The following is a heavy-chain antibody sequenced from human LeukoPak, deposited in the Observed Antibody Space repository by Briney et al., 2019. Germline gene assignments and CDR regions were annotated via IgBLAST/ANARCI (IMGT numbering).Heavy chain of an antibody. CDR3: ARVRYFDSAFDI. CDR2: ISWDGGST. CDR1: GFTFDDYT. J-gene: IGHJ3*02. V-gene: IGHV3-43*01. D-gene: IGHD3-9*01. Sequence: GGSLRLSCAASGFTFDDYTMHWVRQAPGKGLEWVSLISWDGGSTYYADSVKGRFTISRDNSKNTLYLQMNSLRAEDTAVYYCARVRYFDSAFDIWGQGTMVTVSS.